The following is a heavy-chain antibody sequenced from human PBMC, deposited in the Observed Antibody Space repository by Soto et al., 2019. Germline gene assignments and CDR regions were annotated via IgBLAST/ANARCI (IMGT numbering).Heavy chain of an antibody. V-gene: IGHV3-7*05. Sequence: PGGSLRLSCAASGFTFSSYWMSWVRQAPGKGLEWVANIKQDGSEKYYVDSVKGRFTISRDNAKNSLYLQMNSLRAEDTAVYYCARDSYYYDSATEYWGQGTLVTVS. CDR3: ARDSYYYDSATEY. CDR2: IKQDGSEK. J-gene: IGHJ4*02. D-gene: IGHD3-22*01. CDR1: GFTFSSYW.